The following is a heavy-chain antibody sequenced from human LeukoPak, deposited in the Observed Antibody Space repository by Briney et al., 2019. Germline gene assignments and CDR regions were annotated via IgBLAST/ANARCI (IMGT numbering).Heavy chain of an antibody. CDR3: GASRQYVGAFDI. CDR2: ISSGSTTV. V-gene: IGHV3-48*03. D-gene: IGHD3-16*01. Sequence: GGSLRLSCAASGFTFSSYELYWVRQAPGKGLEWISYISSGSTTVKYADSVRGRFTISRDDARESLYVQMTSLRAEDRAIYYCGASRQYVGAFDIWGQGTLVTVSS. J-gene: IGHJ3*02. CDR1: GFTFSSYE.